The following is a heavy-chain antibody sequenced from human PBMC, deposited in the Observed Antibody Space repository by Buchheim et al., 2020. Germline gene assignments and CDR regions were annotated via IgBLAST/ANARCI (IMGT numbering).Heavy chain of an antibody. Sequence: QVQLQESGPGLVKPSQTLSLTCTVSGGSISSGGYYWSWIRQHPGKGLEWIGYIYYSGSTYYNPSLKSRLTISVDTSKNQFSLKLSSVTAADTAVYYCASHIGDVDSSGYYHSYYYYGMDVWGQGTT. CDR2: IYYSGST. CDR3: ASHIGDVDSSGYYHSYYYYGMDV. V-gene: IGHV4-31*03. CDR1: GGSISSGGYY. D-gene: IGHD3-22*01. J-gene: IGHJ6*02.